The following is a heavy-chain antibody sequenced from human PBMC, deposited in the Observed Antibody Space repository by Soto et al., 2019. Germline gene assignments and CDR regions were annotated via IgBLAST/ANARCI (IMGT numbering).Heavy chain of an antibody. Sequence: SETLSLTCTVSGGSITGYYWSWIRQPPGKGLEWNGFIYYTGNTYHHPSLMSRVTISTDTSMNQFSLPLTSVTAADTAMYYCARGSTTEKVDSWGQGILVTVSS. CDR3: ARGSTTEKVDS. CDR1: GGSITGYY. V-gene: IGHV4-59*08. J-gene: IGHJ4*02. CDR2: IYYTGNT.